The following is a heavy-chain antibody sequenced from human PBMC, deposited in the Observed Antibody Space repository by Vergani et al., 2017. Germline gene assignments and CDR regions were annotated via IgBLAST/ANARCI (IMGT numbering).Heavy chain of an antibody. V-gene: IGHV4-39*07. CDR2: IYYSGST. D-gene: IGHD3-22*01. Sequence: QLQLQESGPGLVKPSETLSLTCTVSGGSISSSSYYWGWIRQPPGKGLEWIGSIYYSGSTYYNPSLKSRVTISVDTSKNQLSLKLSSVTAADTAVYYCAREEDRYYYDSSGYYYTSGAFDIWGQGTMVTVSS. CDR1: GGSISSSSYY. J-gene: IGHJ3*02. CDR3: AREEDRYYYDSSGYYYTSGAFDI.